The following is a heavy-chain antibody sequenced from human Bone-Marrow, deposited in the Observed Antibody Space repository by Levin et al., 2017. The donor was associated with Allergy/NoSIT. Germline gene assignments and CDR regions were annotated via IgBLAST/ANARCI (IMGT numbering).Heavy chain of an antibody. CDR3: ASGAGFLVDY. Sequence: GESLKISCIASGFSLSSHWMNWVRQAPGKGLEWVAIIKQDGSERHYMGSVRGRFTISRDNAKNSLYLQMNSLGVEDTAVYYCASGAGFLVDYWGQGTLVTVSS. J-gene: IGHJ4*02. D-gene: IGHD3-3*01. V-gene: IGHV3-7*03. CDR1: GFSLSSHW. CDR2: IKQDGSER.